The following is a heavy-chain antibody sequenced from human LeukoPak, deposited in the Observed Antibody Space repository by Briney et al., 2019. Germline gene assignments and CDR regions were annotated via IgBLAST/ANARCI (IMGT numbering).Heavy chain of an antibody. V-gene: IGHV1-2*06. J-gene: IGHJ5*02. CDR2: INPNSGGT. D-gene: IGHD2-8*01. CDR3: ARGRSKKIVLMVYARWFDP. CDR1: GYTFTGYY. Sequence: ASVKVSSKASGYTFTGYYMHWVRQAPGQGLEWMGRINPNSGGTNYAQKFQGRVTMTRNTSISTAYMELSSLRSEDTAVYYCARGRSKKIVLMVYARWFDPWGQGTLVTVSS.